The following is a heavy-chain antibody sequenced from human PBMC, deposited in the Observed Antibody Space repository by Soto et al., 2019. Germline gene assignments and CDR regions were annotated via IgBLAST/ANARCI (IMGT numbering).Heavy chain of an antibody. J-gene: IGHJ5*02. D-gene: IGHD6-13*01. CDR1: GFTFSNAW. V-gene: IGHV3-15*01. CDR2: ICSKTDGGKK. CDR3: RWGIEASGP. Sequence: GGSLSLSCAASGFTFSNAWMSWVRQPPGKELEWVGRICSKTDGGKKDYAAPLKAIFTISSDNSKYTMYLQMNSLKTEDTSVYYCRWGIEASGPWGQGTLVTVSS.